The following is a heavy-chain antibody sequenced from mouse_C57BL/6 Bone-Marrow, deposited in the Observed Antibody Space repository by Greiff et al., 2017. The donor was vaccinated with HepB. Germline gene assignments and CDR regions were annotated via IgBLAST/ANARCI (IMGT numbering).Heavy chain of an antibody. CDR3: ARFAY. CDR2: SYPRDGST. V-gene: IGHV1-85*01. Sequence: QVQLQQSGPELVKPGASVKLSCKASGYTFTSYDINWVKQRPGKGLEWIGWSYPRDGSTKYNAKYKGKAILTVNTYSSTSYMALHSLTSEDSAVYFCARFAYWGQGTLVTVSA. J-gene: IGHJ3*01. CDR1: GYTFTSYD.